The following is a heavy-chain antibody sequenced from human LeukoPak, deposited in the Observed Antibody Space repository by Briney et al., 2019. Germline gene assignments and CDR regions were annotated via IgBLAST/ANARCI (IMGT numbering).Heavy chain of an antibody. CDR2: INHGGST. V-gene: IGHV4-34*01. CDR3: ARGRIAARPGVPFYYYYGMDV. CDR1: GGSFSGYY. J-gene: IGHJ6*02. Sequence: SETLSLTCAVYGGSFSGYYWSWIRQPPGKGLEWIGEINHGGSTNYNPSLKSRVTISVDTSKNQFSLKLSSVTAADTAVYYCARGRIAARPGVPFYYYYGMDVWGQGTTVTVSS. D-gene: IGHD6-6*01.